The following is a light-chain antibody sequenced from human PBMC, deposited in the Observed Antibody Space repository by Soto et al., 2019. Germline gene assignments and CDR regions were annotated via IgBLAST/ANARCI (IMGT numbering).Light chain of an antibody. Sequence: QSVLTQPASVSGSPGQSITISCTGTSSDVGRYNFVSWYQQHPGKAPKLMIYDVSNRPSGVSYRFSGSKSGNTASLTISGLQAEDEADYYCSSYTSSSTWVFGGGTQLTVL. CDR1: SSDVGRYNF. CDR3: SSYTSSSTWV. CDR2: DVS. J-gene: IGLJ3*02. V-gene: IGLV2-14*01.